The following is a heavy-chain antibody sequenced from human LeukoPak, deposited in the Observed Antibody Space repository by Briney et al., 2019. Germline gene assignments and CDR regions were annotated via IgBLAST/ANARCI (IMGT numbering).Heavy chain of an antibody. V-gene: IGHV1-3*01. D-gene: IGHD6-13*01. Sequence: ASVKLSFTSSVYSFTIYALYWVRQGPGPGLGWMGCINAGHGNTKYSKKFQGRLTTTRETSASTAYMQLSSRRSEDTAVYYCARDDSRSWYDLFDYWGQGTLGTVSS. CDR3: ARDDSRSWYDLFDY. CDR2: INAGHGNT. CDR1: VYSFTIYA. J-gene: IGHJ4*02.